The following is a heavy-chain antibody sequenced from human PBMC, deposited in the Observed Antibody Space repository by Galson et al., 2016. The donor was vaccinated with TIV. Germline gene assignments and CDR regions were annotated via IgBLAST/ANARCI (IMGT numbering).Heavy chain of an antibody. D-gene: IGHD3-9*01. CDR3: ARDRRDILTGCLPDY. CDR1: GYTFTSYG. V-gene: IGHV1-18*04. CDR2: ISAYNGNT. J-gene: IGHJ4*02. Sequence: SVKVSCKASGYTFTSYGISWVRQAPGQGLEWLGWISAYNGNTNYAQKLQGRVTMTTDTTTSTAYMELRSLRSDDTAVYFCARDRRDILTGCLPDYWGQGTLVTVSS.